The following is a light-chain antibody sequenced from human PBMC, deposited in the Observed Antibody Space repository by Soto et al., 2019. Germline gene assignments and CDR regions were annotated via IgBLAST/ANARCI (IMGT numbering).Light chain of an antibody. J-gene: IGKJ4*01. CDR1: QSVSNNY. CDR3: QQVSGYPLS. V-gene: IGKV3-20*01. Sequence: IVFTPAPGTRSLSPGERVPLSWRASQSVSNNYLAWYQQKPGQAPRLLIYGASNRATGIPDRFSGSGSGTEFTLTISSLQPEDFATYYCQQVSGYPLSVGEGTKVEIK. CDR2: GAS.